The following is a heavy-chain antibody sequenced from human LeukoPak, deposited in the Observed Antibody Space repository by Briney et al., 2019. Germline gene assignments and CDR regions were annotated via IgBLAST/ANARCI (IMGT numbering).Heavy chain of an antibody. CDR3: ARGSVAARLSL. CDR1: GGTFSGDY. CDR2: INRGGDT. V-gene: IGHV4-34*01. J-gene: IGHJ4*02. D-gene: IGHD6-6*01. Sequence: PSETLSLTCAVFGGTFSGDYWTWIRQPPGKGLEWIGEINRGGDTTYNPSLRSRVTISIDTSNIQFSLRLTSVTAAETAVYYCARGSVAARLSLWGQGTLVTVSS.